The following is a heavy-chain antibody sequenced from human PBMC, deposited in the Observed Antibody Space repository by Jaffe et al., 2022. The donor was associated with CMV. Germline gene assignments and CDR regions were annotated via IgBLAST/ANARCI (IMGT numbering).Heavy chain of an antibody. CDR1: GFTFGDHY. Sequence: QVKLVESGGGSVKAGGSLRLSCAASGFTFGDHYMSWIRQTPGKGLEWIAYISHNPSSVSYAESVKGRFTISRDNAKTSVSLQMNSLRAEDTAIYYCARLNAVLGSGSFLDFWGQGILVTVSS. J-gene: IGHJ4*02. CDR2: ISHNPSSV. D-gene: IGHD3-10*01. CDR3: ARLNAVLGSGSFLDF. V-gene: IGHV3-11*01.